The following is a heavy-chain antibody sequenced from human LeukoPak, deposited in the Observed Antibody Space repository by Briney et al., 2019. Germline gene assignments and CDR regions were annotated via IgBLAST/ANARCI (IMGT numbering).Heavy chain of an antibody. Sequence: GASVKVSCKVSGYTLTELSMHWVRQAPGKGLEWMGGFDPEDGETIYAQKFQGRVTMTEDTSTDTAYMELSSLRSEDTAAYYCATEEAAAGYFDYWGQGTLVTVSS. D-gene: IGHD6-13*01. J-gene: IGHJ4*02. CDR3: ATEEAAAGYFDY. V-gene: IGHV1-24*01. CDR2: FDPEDGET. CDR1: GYTLTELS.